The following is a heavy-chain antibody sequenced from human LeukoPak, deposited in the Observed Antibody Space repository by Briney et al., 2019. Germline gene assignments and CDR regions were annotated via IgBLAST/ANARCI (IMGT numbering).Heavy chain of an antibody. CDR2: ISSSSSYI. J-gene: IGHJ4*02. CDR1: GFTFSSYS. Sequence: GGSLRLSCAASGFTFSSYSMNWVRQAPGKGLEWVSSISSSSSYIYYADSVKGRFTISRDNAKNSPYLQMNSLRAEDTAIYYCAKQPILAGAWYFDYWGQGALVTVSS. D-gene: IGHD6-19*01. CDR3: AKQPILAGAWYFDY. V-gene: IGHV3-21*04.